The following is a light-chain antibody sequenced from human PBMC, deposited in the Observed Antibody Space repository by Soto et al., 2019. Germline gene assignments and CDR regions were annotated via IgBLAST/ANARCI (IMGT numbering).Light chain of an antibody. CDR2: EGS. V-gene: IGLV2-23*01. CDR3: CSYAGSSTPYV. CDR1: SSDVGSYNL. Sequence: QSALTQPASVSGSPGQSITISCTGTSSDVGSYNLVSWYQQHPGKAPKLMIYEGSKRPSGVSNRFSGSKSGNTASLTISGLQAEDEADYYCCSYAGSSTPYVFRTGTKDTVL. J-gene: IGLJ1*01.